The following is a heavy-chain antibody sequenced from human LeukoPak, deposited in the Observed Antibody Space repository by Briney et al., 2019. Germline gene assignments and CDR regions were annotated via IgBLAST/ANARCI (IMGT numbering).Heavy chain of an antibody. D-gene: IGHD3-22*01. V-gene: IGHV3-30-3*01. CDR3: ARDMIVASFYFDY. CDR2: ISCDGSNK. Sequence: GGSLRLSCAASGFTVSSNYMSWVRQAPGKGLEWVAVISCDGSNKYYADSVKGRFTISRDNSKNTLYLQMNSLRAEDTAVYYCARDMIVASFYFDYWGQGTLVTVSS. CDR1: GFTVSSNY. J-gene: IGHJ4*02.